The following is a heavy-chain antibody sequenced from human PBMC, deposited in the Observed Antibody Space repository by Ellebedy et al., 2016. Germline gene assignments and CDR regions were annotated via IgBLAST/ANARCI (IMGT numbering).Heavy chain of an antibody. CDR3: ARGARRDGYLVGFDY. Sequence: SETLSLTXTVSDGSISAYYWSWIRQSPGNGLEWIGNIHYSGTTNYNPSLKSRFTISVDTSRNQLSLKVTSVTAADTAVYSCARGARRDGYLVGFDYWGQGILVIVSS. J-gene: IGHJ4*02. V-gene: IGHV4-59*01. D-gene: IGHD5-24*01. CDR2: IHYSGTT. CDR1: DGSISAYY.